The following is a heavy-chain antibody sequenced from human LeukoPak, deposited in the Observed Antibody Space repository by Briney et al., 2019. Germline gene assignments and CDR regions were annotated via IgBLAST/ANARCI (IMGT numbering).Heavy chain of an antibody. J-gene: IGHJ6*02. D-gene: IGHD3-10*01. V-gene: IGHV1-69*13. CDR3: ARYKVPPHQDSSMVPGVYYYYGMDV. CDR2: LPPFFVTP. CDR1: GGSLSTYA. Sequence: SVKVSCNAPGGSLSTYAISWVRHTAGQGLGWIGELPPFFVTPSYAQKYHGRDTINADESTNTAYMEVSSLRSEDMAMYYCARYKVPPHQDSSMVPGVYYYYGMDVWGLGTTVTVSS.